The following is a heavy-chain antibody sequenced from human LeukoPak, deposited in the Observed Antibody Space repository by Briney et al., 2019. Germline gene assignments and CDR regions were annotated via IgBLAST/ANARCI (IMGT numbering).Heavy chain of an antibody. CDR1: GGSISSYY. J-gene: IGHJ6*03. CDR2: IYYSGST. Sequence: SETLSLTCTVSGGSISSYYWSWIRQPPGKGLEWIGYIYYSGSTNYNPSLKSRVTISVDTSKNQFSLKLSSVTAADTAVYYCARAGTTGTVYYYHMDVWGKGTTVTVSS. D-gene: IGHD1-1*01. V-gene: IGHV4-59*01. CDR3: ARAGTTGTVYYYHMDV.